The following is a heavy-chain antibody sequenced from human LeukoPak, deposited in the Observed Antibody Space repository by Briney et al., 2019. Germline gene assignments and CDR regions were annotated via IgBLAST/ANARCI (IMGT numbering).Heavy chain of an antibody. V-gene: IGHV3-7*01. J-gene: IGHJ4*02. D-gene: IGHD6-19*01. CDR1: EFSFSTYW. Sequence: SGGSLRLSCVASEFSFSTYWMSWVRQVPGKGLEWVANIKQDGSEKFYVDSVKGRFTISRDNAKNSVYLQMNSLRAEDTAVYYCARDGPTIAVAGTDGFDYWGQGTLVTVSS. CDR3: ARDGPTIAVAGTDGFDY. CDR2: IKQDGSEK.